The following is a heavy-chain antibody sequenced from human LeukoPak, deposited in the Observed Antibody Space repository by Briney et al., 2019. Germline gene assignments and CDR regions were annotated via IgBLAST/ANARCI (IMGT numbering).Heavy chain of an antibody. CDR1: GFSFSGYS. J-gene: IGHJ4*02. V-gene: IGHV3-21*01. CDR2: ISRTSSDI. Sequence: GGSLRLSCAASGFSFSGYSMSWVRQAPGKGLEWVSFISRTSSDIYHADSVKGRFTISRDNAKNSQYLQMNSLRAEDTAVYYCARDLPAAVDWGQGTLVTASS. CDR3: ARDLPAAVD. D-gene: IGHD2-2*01.